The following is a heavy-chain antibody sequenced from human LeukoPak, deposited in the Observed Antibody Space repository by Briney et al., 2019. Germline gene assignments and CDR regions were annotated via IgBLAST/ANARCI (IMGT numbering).Heavy chain of an antibody. Sequence: ASETLSLTCTVSGGSISSSSYYWGWIRQPPGKGLEWIGSIYYSGSTYYNPSLKSRVTISVDTSKNQFSLKLGSVTAADTAVYYCARQIAAATLYYFDYWGQGTLVTVSS. CDR2: IYYSGST. V-gene: IGHV4-39*01. J-gene: IGHJ4*02. D-gene: IGHD6-13*01. CDR1: GGSISSSSYY. CDR3: ARQIAAATLYYFDY.